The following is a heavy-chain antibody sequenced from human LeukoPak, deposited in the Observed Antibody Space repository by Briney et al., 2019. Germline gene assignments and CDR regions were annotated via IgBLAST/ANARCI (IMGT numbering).Heavy chain of an antibody. CDR1: GHSFSSNSVT. Sequence: SQTLSLTCAISGHSFSSNSVTWNWNRHSPSRGRVWLGRPYYRSTWYNDYAVSVRGGITVNPDTSKNQFSLHLNSVTPEDTAVYYCARRLTQYDCFDPWGQGILVTVSS. CDR2: PYYRSTWYN. J-gene: IGHJ5*02. CDR3: ARRLTQYDCFDP. D-gene: IGHD2-2*01. V-gene: IGHV6-1*01.